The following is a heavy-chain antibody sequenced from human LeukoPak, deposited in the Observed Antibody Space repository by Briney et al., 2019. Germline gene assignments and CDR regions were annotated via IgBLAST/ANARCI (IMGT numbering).Heavy chain of an antibody. CDR3: ARDPGYCSSTSCYAGAFDI. D-gene: IGHD2-2*01. CDR1: GGSISSYY. CDR2: IYYSGST. V-gene: IGHV4-59*01. Sequence: SETLSLTCTVSGGSISSYYWSWIRQPPGKGLEWIGYIYYSGSTNYNPSLKSQVTISVDTSKNQFSLKLSSVTAADTAVYYCARDPGYCSSTSCYAGAFDIWGQGTMVTVSS. J-gene: IGHJ3*02.